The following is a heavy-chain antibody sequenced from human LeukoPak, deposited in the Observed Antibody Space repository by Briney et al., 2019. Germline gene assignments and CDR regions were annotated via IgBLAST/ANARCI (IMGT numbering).Heavy chain of an antibody. V-gene: IGHV1-24*01. CDR3: ATPSEQQLVRGAFDI. Sequence: PGASVKVSCKVSGYTLTELSMHWVRQAPGRGLEWMGGFDPEDGETIYAQKFQGRVTMTEDTSTDTAYKELSSLRSEDTAVYYCATPSEQQLVRGAFDIWGQGTMVTVSS. CDR2: FDPEDGET. CDR1: GYTLTELS. J-gene: IGHJ3*02. D-gene: IGHD6-13*01.